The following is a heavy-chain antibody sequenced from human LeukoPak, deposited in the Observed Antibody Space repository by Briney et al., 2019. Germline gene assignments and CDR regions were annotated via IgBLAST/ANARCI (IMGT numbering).Heavy chain of an antibody. J-gene: IGHJ4*02. D-gene: IGHD2-2*01. Sequence: GGSLRLSCAASGFTFSSYAMNWARQAPGKGLEWVSAISGSGASTYYADSVKGLFTISRDNSKNTLYLQMNSLRAEDTVIYYCAKAALRYQLLSSLDYWGQGTLVTVSS. V-gene: IGHV3-23*01. CDR3: AKAALRYQLLSSLDY. CDR1: GFTFSSYA. CDR2: ISGSGAST.